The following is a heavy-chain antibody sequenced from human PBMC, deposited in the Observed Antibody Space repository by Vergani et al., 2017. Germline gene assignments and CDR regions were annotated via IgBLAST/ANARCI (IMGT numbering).Heavy chain of an antibody. Sequence: QVQLVESGGGLVKPGGSLRLSCAASGFTFSSYGMHWVRQAPGKGLEWVAFIRYDGSNKYYADSVKGRFTISRDNSKNTLYLQMNSLRAEDTAVYYCAKDRRLWFGELLIDWGQGTLVTVSS. J-gene: IGHJ4*02. CDR1: GFTFSSYG. V-gene: IGHV3-30*02. CDR2: IRYDGSNK. D-gene: IGHD3-10*01. CDR3: AKDRRLWFGELLID.